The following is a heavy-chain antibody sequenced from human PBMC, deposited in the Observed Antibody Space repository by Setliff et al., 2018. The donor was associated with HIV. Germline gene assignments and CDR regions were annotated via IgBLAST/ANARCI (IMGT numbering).Heavy chain of an antibody. CDR1: GYTFTSYG. CDR3: ATKGGIVGATTLMDV. Sequence: GASVKVSCKASGYTFTSYGISWVRQAPGQGLEWMGWISAYNGNTNYAQKLQGRVTMTTDTSTSTAYMELRSLRSDDTAVYYCATKGGIVGATTLMDVWGQGTTVTVSS. V-gene: IGHV1-18*01. CDR2: ISAYNGNT. D-gene: IGHD1-26*01. J-gene: IGHJ6*02.